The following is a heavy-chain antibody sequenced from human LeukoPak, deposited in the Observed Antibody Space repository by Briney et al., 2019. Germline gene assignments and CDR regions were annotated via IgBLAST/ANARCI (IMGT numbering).Heavy chain of an antibody. CDR2: INPKSGGT. CDR3: AREGWGNYYMDV. CDR1: GYAFSGSY. D-gene: IGHD2-8*02. J-gene: IGHJ6*03. Sequence: ASVTVSCKASGYAFSGSYLHWVRQAPGQGLEWMGWINPKSGGTNYAQKFQGRVTMTRDTSINTGYMELSGLTFDDTALYYCAREGWGNYYMDVWGKGTTVTVSS. V-gene: IGHV1-2*02.